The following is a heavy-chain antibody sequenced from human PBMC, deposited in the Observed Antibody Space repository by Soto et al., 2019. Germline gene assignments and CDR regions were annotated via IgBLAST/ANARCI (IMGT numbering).Heavy chain of an antibody. CDR3: ASGIVLATTYVMDV. CDR1: GFTFDDYG. V-gene: IGHV3-20*04. J-gene: IGHJ6*02. CDR2: INWNGGST. Sequence: GGSLRLSCAASGFTFDDYGMSWVRQAPGKGLEWVSGINWNGGSTGYADSVKGRFTISRDNAKNSPYLQMNSLRAEDTALYYCASGIVLATTYVMDVRGQVTTVTVSS. D-gene: IGHD1-26*01.